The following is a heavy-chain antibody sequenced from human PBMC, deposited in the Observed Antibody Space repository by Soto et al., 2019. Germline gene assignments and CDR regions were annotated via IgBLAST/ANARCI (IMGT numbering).Heavy chain of an antibody. CDR3: AIAGAASHNYNYYGMYS. J-gene: IGHJ6*02. CDR1: GATFSSYA. Sequence: SVKVSCKASGATFSSYAISWVRQAPGQGLEWMGGIIPIFGTANYAQKFQGRVTITADESTSTAYMELSSLRSEDTAVYYCAIAGAASHNYNYYGMYSWGRETTLTV. V-gene: IGHV1-69*13. D-gene: IGHD2-21*01. CDR2: IIPIFGTA.